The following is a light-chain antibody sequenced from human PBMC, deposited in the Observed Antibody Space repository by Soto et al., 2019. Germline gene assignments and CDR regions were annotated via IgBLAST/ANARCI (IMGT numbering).Light chain of an antibody. Sequence: EIVLTQSPDTLSLSPGERATLSCRASQSVRRNYLAWYQQKPGQAPRFLIYDASSRATGIPDRFSGSGSGTDFTLTISRLEPEDFAVYYCQQYGSSPLTFGGVTKVEIK. J-gene: IGKJ4*01. CDR1: QSVRRNY. CDR3: QQYGSSPLT. CDR2: DAS. V-gene: IGKV3-20*01.